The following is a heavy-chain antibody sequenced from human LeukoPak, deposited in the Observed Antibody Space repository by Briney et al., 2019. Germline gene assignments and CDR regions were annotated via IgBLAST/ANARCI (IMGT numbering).Heavy chain of an antibody. D-gene: IGHD5-18*01. Sequence: GGSLRLSCAASGFTFSSYAMSWVRQAPGKGLEWVSAISGSGGSTYYADSVKGRFTISRDNAKNTLYLQMNSLRAEDTAVYYCARDLRGYSYGYLSVWGQGTTVTVSS. J-gene: IGHJ6*02. CDR3: ARDLRGYSYGYLSV. CDR2: ISGSGGST. CDR1: GFTFSSYA. V-gene: IGHV3-23*01.